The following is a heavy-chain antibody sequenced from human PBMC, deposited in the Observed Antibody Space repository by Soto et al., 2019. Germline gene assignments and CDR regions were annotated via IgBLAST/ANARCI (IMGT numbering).Heavy chain of an antibody. V-gene: IGHV3-74*01. J-gene: IGHJ2*01. CDR2: ISPDGSTT. CDR1: GFTVSTYW. Sequence: EVQLVESGGGLVQPGGSLRLSCAASGFTVSTYWMHWVRQDPGKGLMWVSRISPDGSTTTYADPVRGRFTISRDTAENTLYLQMNSLRVEDTAVYYCAKDRVPSSDYGRYFDLWGRGTLVTVSS. D-gene: IGHD4-17*01. CDR3: AKDRVPSSDYGRYFDL.